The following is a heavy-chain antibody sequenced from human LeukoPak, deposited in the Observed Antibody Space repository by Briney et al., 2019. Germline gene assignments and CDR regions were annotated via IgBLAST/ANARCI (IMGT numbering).Heavy chain of an antibody. J-gene: IGHJ4*02. CDR2: ISSSGSTI. D-gene: IGHD6-19*01. CDR1: GFTFSDYY. Sequence: PGGSLRLSCAASGFTFSDYYMSWIRQAPGKGLEWVSYISSSGSTIYYADSVKGRFTISRDNSKNTLYLQMNSLRAEDTAVYYCVRGRGVGSSSGWVYFDYWGQGTLVTVSS. CDR3: VRGRGVGSSSGWVYFDY. V-gene: IGHV3-11*04.